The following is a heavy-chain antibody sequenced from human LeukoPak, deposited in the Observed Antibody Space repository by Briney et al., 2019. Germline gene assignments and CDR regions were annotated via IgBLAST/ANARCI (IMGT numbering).Heavy chain of an antibody. CDR2: ITGSGDST. Sequence: GGSLRLSCAGSGFTFSSYAMSWVRQDPGKGLEWVPGITGSGDSTFYADSVKGRFTISRDKSKNALYLQMNSLRAEDTALYYCAKMTVFGVVSVPKYYFDYWGQGTLVTVSS. J-gene: IGHJ4*02. D-gene: IGHD3-3*01. V-gene: IGHV3-23*01. CDR1: GFTFSSYA. CDR3: AKMTVFGVVSVPKYYFDY.